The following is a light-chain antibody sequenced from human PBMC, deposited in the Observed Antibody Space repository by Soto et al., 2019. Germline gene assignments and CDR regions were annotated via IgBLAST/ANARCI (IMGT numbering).Light chain of an antibody. CDR2: GAS. CDR3: QQYNNWPRT. J-gene: IGKJ1*01. Sequence: EIVMTQSPVTLCLYPGDRATLSCRASQSVASNVAWFQQKPGQPPRLLIYGASASATGIPARFSGSGSGKEFTLTISSLQSEDFAVFYCQQYNNWPRTFGQGTKVEIK. CDR1: QSVASN. V-gene: IGKV3-15*01.